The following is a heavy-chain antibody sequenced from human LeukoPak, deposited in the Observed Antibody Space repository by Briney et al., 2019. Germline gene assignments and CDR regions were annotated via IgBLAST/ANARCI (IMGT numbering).Heavy chain of an antibody. CDR1: GYTFTSYD. D-gene: IGHD3-22*01. V-gene: IGHV1-8*03. CDR2: MNPNSGNT. J-gene: IGHJ4*02. Sequence: ASVKVSCKASGYTFTSYDINWVRQATGQGLEWMGWMNPNSGNTGYAQKFQGRVTITRNTSISTAYMELSSLRSEDTAVYYCARSMTYYYDSSGFHYWGQGTLVTVSS. CDR3: ARSMTYYYDSSGFHY.